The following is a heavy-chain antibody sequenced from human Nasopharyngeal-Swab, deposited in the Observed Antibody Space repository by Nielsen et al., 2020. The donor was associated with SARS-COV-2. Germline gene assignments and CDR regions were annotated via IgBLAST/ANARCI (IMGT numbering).Heavy chain of an antibody. J-gene: IGHJ6*03. Sequence: GESLKISCAASGFTFSSYAMHWVRQAPGKGLEWVAVISYDGSNKYYADSVKGRFTISRDNSKNTLYLQMNSLRAEDTAVYYCARDPHTSPYYHYYYMDVWGKGTTVTVSS. V-gene: IGHV3-30-3*01. CDR3: ARDPHTSPYYHYYYMDV. CDR1: GFTFSSYA. CDR2: ISYDGSNK. D-gene: IGHD2-2*01.